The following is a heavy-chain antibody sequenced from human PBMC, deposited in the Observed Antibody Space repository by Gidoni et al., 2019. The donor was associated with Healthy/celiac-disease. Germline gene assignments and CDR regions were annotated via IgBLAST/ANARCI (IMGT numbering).Heavy chain of an antibody. J-gene: IGHJ6*02. CDR1: GGSFSGYY. Sequence: QVQLQQWGAGLLKPSETLSLTCAVYGGSFSGYYWSWIRQPPGKVLEWIGEINHSGSTNYNPSLKSRVTISVDTSKNQFSLKLSSVTAADTAVYYCARGYYDFWNGYLYYYYGMDVWGQGTTVTVSS. V-gene: IGHV4-34*01. CDR2: INHSGST. CDR3: ARGYYDFWNGYLYYYYGMDV. D-gene: IGHD3-3*01.